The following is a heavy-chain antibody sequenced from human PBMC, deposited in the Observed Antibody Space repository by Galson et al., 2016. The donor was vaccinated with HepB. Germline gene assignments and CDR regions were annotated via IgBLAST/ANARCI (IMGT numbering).Heavy chain of an antibody. Sequence: SLRLSCAASGLTFISHAMHWVRQAPGKGLEYVSAINSHGDITYYLDSVKGRFSISRDNSKNVLYLQMGSLRAEDMAVYYCARGRGGSYWDGLDVWGQGTTVTVSS. J-gene: IGHJ6*02. CDR1: GLTFISHA. V-gene: IGHV3-64*02. D-gene: IGHD1-26*01. CDR3: ARGRGGSYWDGLDV. CDR2: INSHGDIT.